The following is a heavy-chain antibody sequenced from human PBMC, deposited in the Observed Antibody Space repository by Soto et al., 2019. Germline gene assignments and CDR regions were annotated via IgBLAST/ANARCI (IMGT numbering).Heavy chain of an antibody. CDR1: GGSISSYY. V-gene: IGHV4-59*01. CDR3: ARDTDGDYGFDY. D-gene: IGHD4-17*01. J-gene: IGHJ4*02. CDR2: IYYSGST. Sequence: QVQLQESGPGLVKPSETLSLTCTVSGGSISSYYWSWIRQPPGKGLEWIGYIYYSGSTNYNPSLKSLXXIXVXXSKNQFSLKLSSVTAADTAVYYCARDTDGDYGFDYWGQGTLVTVSS.